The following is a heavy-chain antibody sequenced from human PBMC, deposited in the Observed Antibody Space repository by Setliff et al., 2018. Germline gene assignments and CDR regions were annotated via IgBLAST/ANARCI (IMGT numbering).Heavy chain of an antibody. J-gene: IGHJ6*03. D-gene: IGHD3-16*02. CDR2: IIPIFGTA. Sequence: GASVKVSCKASGGTFSSYAISWVRQAPGQGLEWMGGIIPIFGTANYAQKFQGRVTMTRDTSTSTVYMELSSLRSEDTAVYYCARSLSFLGGYYYYYMDVWGKGTTVTVSS. V-gene: IGHV1-69*05. CDR1: GGTFSSYA. CDR3: ARSLSFLGGYYYYYMDV.